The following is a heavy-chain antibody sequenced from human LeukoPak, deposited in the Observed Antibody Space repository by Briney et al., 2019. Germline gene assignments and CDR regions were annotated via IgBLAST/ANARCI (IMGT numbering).Heavy chain of an antibody. CDR2: IYHSGNT. D-gene: IGHD6-19*01. V-gene: IGHV4-4*09. CDR3: ASTRRAAVAGRFDF. CDR1: GASMSSNY. Sequence: SETLSLTCNVSGASMSSNYWSWIRQPPGKGLEWIGYIYHSGNTNYSPSLESRVTMSVDESKNQFSLRVHFVSAADTAVYYCASTRRAAVAGRFDFWGQGTLVTVSS. J-gene: IGHJ4*02.